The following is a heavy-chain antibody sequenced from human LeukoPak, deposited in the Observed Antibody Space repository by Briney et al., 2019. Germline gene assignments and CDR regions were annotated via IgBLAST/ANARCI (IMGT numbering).Heavy chain of an antibody. J-gene: IGHJ4*02. V-gene: IGHV3-15*01. CDR3: ATDNSARAY. CDR1: GFTFANGW. CDR2: IKSKADGGTT. Sequence: GGSLRLSCEASGFTFANGWMSWVRQAPGKGLEWIGRIKSKADGGTTDYAAVIKGRFSISRDDSKNTLYLQMNSLKTEGTGIYYCATDNSARAYWGQGTLVTVSS.